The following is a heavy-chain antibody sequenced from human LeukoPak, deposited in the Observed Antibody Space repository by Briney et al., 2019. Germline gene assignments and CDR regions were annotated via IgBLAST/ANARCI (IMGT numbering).Heavy chain of an antibody. J-gene: IGHJ4*02. Sequence: GGSLRLSXAASGFTFSNAWMSWVRQAPGKGLEWVGRIKSKTDGGTTDYAAPVKGRFTISRDDSKNTLYLQMNSLKTEDTAVYYCTTDPDYCSSTSCYQWGQGTLVTVSS. CDR2: IKSKTDGGTT. V-gene: IGHV3-15*01. CDR3: TTDPDYCSSTSCYQ. CDR1: GFTFSNAW. D-gene: IGHD2-2*01.